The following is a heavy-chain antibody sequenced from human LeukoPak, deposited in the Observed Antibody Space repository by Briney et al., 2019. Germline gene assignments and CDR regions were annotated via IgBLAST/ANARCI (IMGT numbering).Heavy chain of an antibody. CDR1: GFSFSSFA. Sequence: PGESLRLSCAASGFSFSSFAMSWVRQAPGQGLDWVSGISGSGDSTYYSDSVKGRFTISRDNSKNTLFLQMNSLRAEDTAVYYCAKDAAGPEYWGQGTLVTVSS. CDR2: ISGSGDST. CDR3: AKDAAGPEY. J-gene: IGHJ4*02. D-gene: IGHD6-13*01. V-gene: IGHV3-23*01.